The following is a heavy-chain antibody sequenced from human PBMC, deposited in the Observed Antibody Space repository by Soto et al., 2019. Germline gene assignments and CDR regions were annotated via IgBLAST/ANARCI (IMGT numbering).Heavy chain of an antibody. CDR1: GFTFDDYT. CDR2: ISWDGGST. J-gene: IGHJ6*02. CDR3: AKDIRKGPPTAAAGKAYYYYGMDV. V-gene: IGHV3-43*01. Sequence: GGSLRLSCAASGFTFDDYTMHWVRQAPGKGLEWVSLISWDGGSTYYADSVKGRFTISRDNSKNSLYLQMNSLRTEDTALYYCAKDIRKGPPTAAAGKAYYYYGMDVWGQGTTVTVSS. D-gene: IGHD6-13*01.